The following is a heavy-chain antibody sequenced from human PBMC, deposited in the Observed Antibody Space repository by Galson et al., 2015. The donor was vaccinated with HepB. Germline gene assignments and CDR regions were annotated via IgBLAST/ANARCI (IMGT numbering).Heavy chain of an antibody. CDR3: ARDWYYYDSSGPGHTYYYGMDV. Sequence: SVKVSCKASGYTFTSYYMHWVRQAPGQGLEWIGIINPSGGSTSYAQKFQGRVTMTRDTSTSTVYMELSSLRSEDTAVYYCARDWYYYDSSGPGHTYYYGMDVWGQGTTVTVSS. CDR1: GYTFTSYY. CDR2: INPSGGST. D-gene: IGHD3-22*01. V-gene: IGHV1-46*01. J-gene: IGHJ6*02.